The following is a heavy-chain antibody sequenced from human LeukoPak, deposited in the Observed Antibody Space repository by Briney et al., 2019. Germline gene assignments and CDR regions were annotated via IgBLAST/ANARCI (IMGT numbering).Heavy chain of an antibody. V-gene: IGHV3-30*18. D-gene: IGHD1-26*01. CDR2: ISYDGNTI. CDR3: AKDLSVVGAHDSFDV. CDR1: GFTFSSYG. J-gene: IGHJ3*01. Sequence: GGSLRLSCAASGFTFSSYGMHWVRQAPGKGLVWLTVISYDGNTIYYADSVKGRFTISRDNSKNTLYLQMNSLRIEDTAVYFCAKDLSVVGAHDSFDVWGQGTMVTVSS.